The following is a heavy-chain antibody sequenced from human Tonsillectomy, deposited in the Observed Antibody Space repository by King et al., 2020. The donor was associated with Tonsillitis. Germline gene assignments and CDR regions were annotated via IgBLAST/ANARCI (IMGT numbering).Heavy chain of an antibody. CDR2: IYYSEST. D-gene: IGHD2-8*01. CDR3: ARVAGTYGGFGQLYFDY. V-gene: IGHV4-59*01. CDR1: GGSISTYY. Sequence: QLQESGPGLVKPSETLSLTCTVSGGSISTYYWSWIRQTPGKGLEWIGYIYYSESTNYNPSLKSRVTISLDTPKNQFSLKLSSVTAADTAVYYCARVAGTYGGFGQLYFDYWGQGTLVTVSS. J-gene: IGHJ4*02.